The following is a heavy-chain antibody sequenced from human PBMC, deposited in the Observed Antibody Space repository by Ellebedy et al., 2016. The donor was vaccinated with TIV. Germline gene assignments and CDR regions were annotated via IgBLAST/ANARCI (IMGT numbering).Heavy chain of an antibody. J-gene: IGHJ6*02. CDR1: GDSVSTDIG. V-gene: IGHV6-1*01. Sequence: SETLSLTCVISGDSVSTDIGWNWIRQSPSRGLEWLGRTYYRSKRNNDYAVSLKSRITINPGTSKNLFSLQLNSVTPEDTAVYYCARGWFGSGMGVWGQGTTVTVSS. D-gene: IGHD3-16*01. CDR2: TYYRSKRNN. CDR3: ARGWFGSGMGV.